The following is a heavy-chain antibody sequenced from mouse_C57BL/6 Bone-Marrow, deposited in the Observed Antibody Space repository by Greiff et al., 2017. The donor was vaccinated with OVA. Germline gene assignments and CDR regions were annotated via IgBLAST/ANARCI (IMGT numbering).Heavy chain of an antibody. CDR3: VRHEDGSYAMDY. D-gene: IGHD2-3*01. CDR2: IRSKSNNYAT. J-gene: IGHJ4*01. CDR1: GFSFNTYA. V-gene: IGHV10-1*01. Sequence: EVKLVESGGGLVQPKGSLKLSCAASGFSFNTYAMNWVRQAPGKGLEWVARIRSKSNNYATYYADSVKDRFTISRDDSESMLYLQMNNLKTEDTAMYYCVRHEDGSYAMDYWGQGTSVTVSS.